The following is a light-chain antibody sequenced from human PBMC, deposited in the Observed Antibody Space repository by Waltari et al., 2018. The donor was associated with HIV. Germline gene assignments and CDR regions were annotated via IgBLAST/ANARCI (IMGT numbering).Light chain of an antibody. V-gene: IGKV1D-16*01. CDR3: QQYKGYPWT. J-gene: IGKJ1*01. CDR2: AAS. Sequence: DIQMTQSPSSVSASLGDRVTITCRANQNISRWVAWYQQKPGKAPNLFIYAASSLHSGVPPRFSGSGSGTEFTLTINSLQPDDFASYSCQQYKGYPWTFGQGTKVEIK. CDR1: QNISRW.